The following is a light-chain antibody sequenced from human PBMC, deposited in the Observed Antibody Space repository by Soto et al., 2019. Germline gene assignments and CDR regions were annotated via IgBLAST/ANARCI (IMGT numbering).Light chain of an antibody. J-gene: IGLJ1*01. CDR3: SSYTSSSTPAWV. Sequence: QSALTQPASVSGSPGQSITISCTGTSSDVGGYNYVSWYQQHPGKAPKLMIYEVSNRPSGVSNRFSGSKSGNTASLTISGLQAEDEADYYCSSYTSSSTPAWVFGTGTKLTVL. CDR1: SSDVGGYNY. V-gene: IGLV2-14*01. CDR2: EVS.